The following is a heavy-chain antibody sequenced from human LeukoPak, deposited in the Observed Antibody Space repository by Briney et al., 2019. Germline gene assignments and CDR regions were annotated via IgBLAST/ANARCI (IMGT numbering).Heavy chain of an antibody. CDR3: ARRRSTTMGHPLDY. D-gene: IGHD1-14*01. Sequence: SETLSRPCTVSGGSITSTGYYWGWIRPPPGKGLEWIGSIYYAGTTSYNPSLKSGVTISVDTSKNQFSLKLSSVTAADTAIYYCARRRSTTMGHPLDYWGQGTLVTVSS. CDR1: GGSITSTGYY. J-gene: IGHJ4*02. CDR2: IYYAGTT. V-gene: IGHV4-39*01.